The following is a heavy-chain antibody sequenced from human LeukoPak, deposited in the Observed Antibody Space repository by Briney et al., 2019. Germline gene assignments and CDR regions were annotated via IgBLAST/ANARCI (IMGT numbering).Heavy chain of an antibody. Sequence: GASVKVSCKASGYTFTSYYMHWVRQAPGQGLEWMGIINPSGGSTSYAQKFQGRVTMTRDTSTSTVYMELSSLRSEDTAVYYCARDNELAAAGTESEYYFDYWGQGTLVTVSS. J-gene: IGHJ4*02. V-gene: IGHV1-46*01. CDR2: INPSGGST. D-gene: IGHD6-13*01. CDR1: GYTFTSYY. CDR3: ARDNELAAAGTESEYYFDY.